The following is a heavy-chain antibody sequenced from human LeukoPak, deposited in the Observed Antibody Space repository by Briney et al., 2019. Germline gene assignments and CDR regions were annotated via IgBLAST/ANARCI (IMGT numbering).Heavy chain of an antibody. CDR2: INSDGSST. CDR1: GFTFSSYW. J-gene: IGHJ6*02. V-gene: IGHV3-74*01. Sequence: GGSLRLSCAASGFTFSSYWMHWVRQAPGKGLVWVSGINSDGSSTSYADSVKGRFTISRDNAKNTLYLQMNSRRAEDTGVYYCARVRSGSSAGNYGMDVWGQGTTVTVSS. CDR3: ARVRSGSSAGNYGMDV. D-gene: IGHD1-26*01.